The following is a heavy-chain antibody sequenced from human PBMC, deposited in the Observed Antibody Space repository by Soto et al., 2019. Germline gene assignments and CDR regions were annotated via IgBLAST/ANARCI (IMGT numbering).Heavy chain of an antibody. Sequence: PGGSLRLYGATAGFTFSRYEMNWIRQASGTGLEWVSYISSRCSTIYYADSVKGRFTISRDNAKNSLYLQMNSLRVGDTAVYYCAGPGYSAQDYWVKGTLATVSA. D-gene: IGHD5-18*01. J-gene: IGHJ4*02. CDR3: AGPGYSAQDY. V-gene: IGHV3-48*03. CDR2: ISSRCSTI. CDR1: GFTFSRYE.